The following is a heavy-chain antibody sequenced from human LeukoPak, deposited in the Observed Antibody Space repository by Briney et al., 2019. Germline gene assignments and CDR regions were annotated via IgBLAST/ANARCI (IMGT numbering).Heavy chain of an antibody. CDR2: ISWNSGSI. V-gene: IGHV3-9*01. CDR3: AKDEVSDCSSTSCYRN. CDR1: GFTFDDYA. Sequence: PGGSLRLSCAASGFTFDDYAMHWVRQAPGKGLEWGSGISWNSGSIGYADSVKGRFTISRDNAKNSLYLQMNSLRAEDTALYYCAKDEVSDCSSTSCYRNWGQGTLVTVSS. J-gene: IGHJ4*02. D-gene: IGHD2-2*02.